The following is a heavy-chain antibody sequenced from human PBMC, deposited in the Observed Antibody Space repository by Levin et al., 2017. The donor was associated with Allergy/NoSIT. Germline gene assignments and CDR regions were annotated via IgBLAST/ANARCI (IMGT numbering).Heavy chain of an antibody. V-gene: IGHV4-4*07. CDR1: GTSVIANY. CDR3: ARRAGDFDS. CDR2: IYSNGET. J-gene: IGHJ5*01. D-gene: IGHD4-17*01. Sequence: SETLSLTCNVSGTSVIANYWNWIRQPAGKGLEWIGRIYSNGETKYSSSLQSRFTMSIDTSRNQFYLRLTSLTAADSALYYCARRAGDFDSWGQGILVTVSS.